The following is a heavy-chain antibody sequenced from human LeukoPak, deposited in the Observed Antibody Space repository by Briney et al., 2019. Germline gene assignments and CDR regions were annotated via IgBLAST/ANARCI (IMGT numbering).Heavy chain of an antibody. V-gene: IGHV4-38-2*02. J-gene: IGHJ4*02. CDR1: GYSISSGYY. Sequence: SETLSLTCAVSGYSISSGYYWGWIRQPPGKGLEWIGSIYHSGSTYYNPSLKSRVTISVDTSKNQFSLKVSSATAADTAVYYCARDSQSVVAADYWGQGTLVTVSS. CDR3: ARDSQSVVAADY. CDR2: IYHSGST. D-gene: IGHD2-15*01.